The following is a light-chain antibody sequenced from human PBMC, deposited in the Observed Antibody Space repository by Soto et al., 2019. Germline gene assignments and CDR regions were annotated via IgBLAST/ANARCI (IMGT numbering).Light chain of an antibody. CDR1: QSISSY. CDR2: AAS. Sequence: DIQMTQSPSSLSASVGDRVTITCRASQSISSYLNWYQQKPGKAPKLLIYAASSLQGGVPSRFSGSGSGTDFTLTISSLQPEDFATYYYQQSYSAPWTFGQGTKVEIK. V-gene: IGKV1-39*01. J-gene: IGKJ1*01. CDR3: QQSYSAPWT.